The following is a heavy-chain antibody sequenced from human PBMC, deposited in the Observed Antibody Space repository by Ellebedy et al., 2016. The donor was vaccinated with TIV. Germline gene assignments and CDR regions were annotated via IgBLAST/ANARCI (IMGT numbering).Heavy chain of an antibody. CDR2: TRNKARSYIS. V-gene: IGHV3-72*01. J-gene: IGHJ6*02. Sequence: GESLKISXATSGFTLSDQYMDWVRQAPGKGLEWVGRTRNKARSYISDYAASVRGRFTISRDDSKSLLYLQMNSLRAEDTAVYYCARDGTPDCGGDCYDYYYYGMDVWGQGTTVTVSS. CDR1: GFTLSDQY. CDR3: ARDGTPDCGGDCYDYYYYGMDV. D-gene: IGHD2-21*02.